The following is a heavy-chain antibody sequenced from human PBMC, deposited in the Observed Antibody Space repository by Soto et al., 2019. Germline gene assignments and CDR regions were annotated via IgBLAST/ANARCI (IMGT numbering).Heavy chain of an antibody. D-gene: IGHD1-7*01. V-gene: IGHV3-23*01. CDR3: AKAPNWNYESGYFDS. CDR1: GFTFSSWA. CDR2: ISGSGGST. J-gene: IGHJ4*02. Sequence: EVQLLESGGGLVQPGGSLRLSCAASGFTFSSWAMSWVRQAPGKGLEWVSTISGSGGSTYYADSVNGRFTISRDNSKNTLYVHMNSLRAEDTAVYYCAKAPNWNYESGYFDSWGQGTLVTVSA.